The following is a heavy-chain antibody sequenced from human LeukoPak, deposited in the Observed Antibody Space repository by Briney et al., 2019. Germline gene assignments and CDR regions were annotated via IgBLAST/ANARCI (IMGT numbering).Heavy chain of an antibody. Sequence: SETLSLTCTVSGYSISSDYYWGWIRQPPGKGLEWIGSIYHSGSTYYNPSLKSRVTISVDTSKNQFSLKLTSVTAADTAVYYCARLDTAMVMPFDYWGQGTLVTVSS. CDR1: GYSISSDYY. CDR3: ARLDTAMVMPFDY. CDR2: IYHSGST. J-gene: IGHJ4*02. D-gene: IGHD5-18*01. V-gene: IGHV4-38-2*02.